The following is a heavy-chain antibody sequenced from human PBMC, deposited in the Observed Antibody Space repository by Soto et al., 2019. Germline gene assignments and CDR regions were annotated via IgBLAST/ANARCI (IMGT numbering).Heavy chain of an antibody. V-gene: IGHV1-18*01. J-gene: IGHJ6*03. CDR1: GYTFTSHG. D-gene: IGHD3-10*02. Sequence: QVQLVQSGAEVKKPGASVKVSCKASGYTFTSHGISWVRQAPGQGLEWMGWISAYNGDTNYAQKIQGRVTVTTDTSTSTAYTELRSLRSEDTAVYYDARIVRGYKIDYYHYMNVWGKGTTDTVS. CDR3: ARIVRGYKIDYYHYMNV. CDR2: ISAYNGDT.